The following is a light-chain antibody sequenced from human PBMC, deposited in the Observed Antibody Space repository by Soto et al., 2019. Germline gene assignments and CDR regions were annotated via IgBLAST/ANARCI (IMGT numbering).Light chain of an antibody. CDR2: DNN. V-gene: IGLV1-51*01. CDR3: ETWDGSLSAGV. J-gene: IGLJ3*02. Sequence: QSVLTQPPSVSAAPGQTVTISCSGSSSNIGNNYVSWYQQLPGTAPKLLIYDNNKRPSGIPDRFSGAKSGTSATLGITGLQTGDEADYYCETWDGSLSAGVFGGGTKLTVL. CDR1: SSNIGNNY.